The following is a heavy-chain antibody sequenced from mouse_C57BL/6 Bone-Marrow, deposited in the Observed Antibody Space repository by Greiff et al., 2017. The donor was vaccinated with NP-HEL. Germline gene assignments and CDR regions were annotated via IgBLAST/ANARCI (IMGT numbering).Heavy chain of an antibody. CDR2: IDPETGGT. CDR3: TSIYYYFDY. CDR1: GYTFTDYE. Sequence: VKLMESGAELVRPGASVTLSCKASGYTFTDYEMHWVKQTPVHGLEWIGAIDPETGGTAYNQKFKGKAILTADKSSSTAYMELRSLTSEDSAVYYCTSIYYYFDYWGQGTTLTVSS. V-gene: IGHV1-15*01. D-gene: IGHD1-1*01. J-gene: IGHJ2*01.